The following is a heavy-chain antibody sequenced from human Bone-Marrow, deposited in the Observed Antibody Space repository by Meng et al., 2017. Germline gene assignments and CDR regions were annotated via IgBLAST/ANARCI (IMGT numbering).Heavy chain of an antibody. V-gene: IGHV3-15*01. Sequence: GESLKISCAASGFSVTTSYMSWVRQAPGKGLEWVGRIKSKTDGGTTDYAAPVKGRFTISRDDSKNTLYLQMNSLKTDDTGVYYCSTGGYPTGADSWGQGALVTVSS. CDR1: GFSVTTSY. J-gene: IGHJ4*02. CDR2: IKSKTDGGTT. CDR3: STGGYPTGADS. D-gene: IGHD5-18*01.